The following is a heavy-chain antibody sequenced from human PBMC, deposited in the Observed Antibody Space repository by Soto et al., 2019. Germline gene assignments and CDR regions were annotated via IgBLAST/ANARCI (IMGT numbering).Heavy chain of an antibody. Sequence: GGSLRLSCEASGFTFSEFDMHWVRQPTGKGLEWVSTIGISGDTYYAVSVKGRFTISRDNAKNSLSLQMNSLRAGDTALYFCARGQEVGAHFFDSWGQGTQVTVSS. CDR1: GFTFSEFD. D-gene: IGHD2-15*01. CDR2: IGISGDT. CDR3: ARGQEVGAHFFDS. J-gene: IGHJ4*02. V-gene: IGHV3-13*04.